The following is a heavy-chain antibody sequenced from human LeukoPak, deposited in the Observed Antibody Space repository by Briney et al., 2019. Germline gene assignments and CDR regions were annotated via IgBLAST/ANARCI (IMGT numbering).Heavy chain of an antibody. V-gene: IGHV3-23*01. CDR2: ISGSGGGT. CDR1: GITLSNYG. J-gene: IGHJ4*02. Sequence: GGSLRLSCAVSGITLSNYGMTWVRQAPGKGLEWVAGISGSGGGTNYADSVKGRFTISRDNSKNTLYLQMNSLRAEDTAVYYCARDGFLGPVTAYLDYWGQGTPVTVSS. D-gene: IGHD2-21*02. CDR3: ARDGFLGPVTAYLDY.